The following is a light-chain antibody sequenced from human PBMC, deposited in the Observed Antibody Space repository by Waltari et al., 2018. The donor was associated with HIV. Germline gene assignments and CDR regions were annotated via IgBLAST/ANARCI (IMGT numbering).Light chain of an antibody. CDR2: LNNDGSH. CDR3: HTWGSGIQV. CDR1: SGHSSSA. V-gene: IGLV4-69*01. J-gene: IGLJ1*01. Sequence: QLVLTQSPSASASLGASVKLTCTLSSGHSSSAIAWHQQQPEKGPRYLMKLNNDGSHTKGDGIPNRFSGSSSGAERYLTISSLQSEDEADYYCHTWGSGIQVFGSGTKGTVL.